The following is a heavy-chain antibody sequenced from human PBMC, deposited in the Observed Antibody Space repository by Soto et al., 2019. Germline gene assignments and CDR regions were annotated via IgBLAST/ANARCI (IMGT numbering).Heavy chain of an antibody. D-gene: IGHD6-13*01. CDR3: ARDWAYSSSWYYYYYGMDV. CDR1: GYAFTGDG. Sequence: ASGKGSWKGAGYAFTGDGISWVRQAPGQGLEWMGWISAYNGNTNYAQKLQGRVTMTTDTSTSTAYMELRSLRSDDTAVYYCARDWAYSSSWYYYYYGMDVWGQGTTVTVPS. V-gene: IGHV1-18*01. J-gene: IGHJ6*02. CDR2: ISAYNGNT.